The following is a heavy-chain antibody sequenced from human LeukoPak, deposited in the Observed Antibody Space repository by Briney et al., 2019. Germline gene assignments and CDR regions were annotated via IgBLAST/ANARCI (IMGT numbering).Heavy chain of an antibody. V-gene: IGHV4-59*01. Sequence: PSETLSLTCTVSGGSISSYYWSWIRQPPGKGLEWIGYIYYSGSTNYNPSLKSRVIISVDTSKNQFSLKLSSVTAADTAVYYYAREVAAAGFDPWGQGTLVTVSS. CDR2: IYYSGST. J-gene: IGHJ5*02. D-gene: IGHD6-13*01. CDR3: AREVAAAGFDP. CDR1: GGSISSYY.